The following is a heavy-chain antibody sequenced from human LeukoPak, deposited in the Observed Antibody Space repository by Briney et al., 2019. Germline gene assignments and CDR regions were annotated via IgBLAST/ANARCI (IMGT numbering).Heavy chain of an antibody. CDR2: FDPEDGET. CDR3: ARGISDLWFGEPYFDY. J-gene: IGHJ4*02. D-gene: IGHD3-10*01. V-gene: IGHV1-24*01. CDR1: GYTFTSYG. Sequence: GASVKVSCKASGYTFTSYGISWVRQAPGQGLEWMGGFDPEDGETIYAQKFQGRVTMTEDTSTDTAYMELSSLRSEDTAVYYCARGISDLWFGEPYFDYWGQGTLVTVSS.